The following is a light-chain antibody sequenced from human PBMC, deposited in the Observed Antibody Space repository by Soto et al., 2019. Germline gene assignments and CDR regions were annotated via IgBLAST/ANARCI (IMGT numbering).Light chain of an antibody. CDR3: QQYGSSPWT. CDR1: QSVSSN. CDR2: GAS. J-gene: IGKJ1*01. Sequence: EIVMTQSPVTLSVSPGERATLSCRASQSVSSNLAWYQQKSGQAPRLLIYGASSRATGIPDRFSGSGSGTDFTLTISRLEPEDFGVYYCQQYGSSPWTFGQGTKVDIK. V-gene: IGKV3-20*01.